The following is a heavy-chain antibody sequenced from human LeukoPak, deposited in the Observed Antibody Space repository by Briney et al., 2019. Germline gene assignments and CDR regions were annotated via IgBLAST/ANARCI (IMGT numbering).Heavy chain of an antibody. J-gene: IGHJ4*02. V-gene: IGHV3-23*01. CDR2: ISGSGGST. Sequence: GGSLRPSCAASGFTFDDYAMHWVRQAPGKGLEWVSAISGSGGSTYYADSVKGRFTISRDNSKNTLYLQMNSLRAEDTAVYYCAKDPANYDILTGYYYWGQGTLVTVSS. CDR3: AKDPANYDILTGYYY. CDR1: GFTFDDYA. D-gene: IGHD3-9*01.